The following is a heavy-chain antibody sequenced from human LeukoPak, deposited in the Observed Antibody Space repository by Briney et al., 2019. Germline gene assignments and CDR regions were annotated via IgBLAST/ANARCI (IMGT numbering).Heavy chain of an antibody. CDR1: GFSFSTCD. CDR3: AKDGAYDCSDQSCRYFDY. V-gene: IGHV3-30*02. CDR2: VRHHGNNM. D-gene: IGHD3-22*01. J-gene: IGHJ4*02. Sequence: GGSLRLSCAASGFSFSTCDIHWVRQAPGKGLEWVAFVRHHGNNMDYGDSVKGRFTISRDNSKNTVYLQMNGLRPEDTAVYYCAKDGAYDCSDQSCRYFDYWGQGTLVTVSS.